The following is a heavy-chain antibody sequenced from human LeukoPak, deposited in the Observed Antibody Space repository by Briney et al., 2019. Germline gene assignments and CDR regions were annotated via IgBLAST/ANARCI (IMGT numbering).Heavy chain of an antibody. CDR2: ISASGGTT. D-gene: IGHD2-2*01. V-gene: IGHV3-23*01. CDR3: AKEPREYCSSTSCPNWFDS. J-gene: IGHJ5*01. Sequence: QSGGSLRLSCAASGFTFNNYAMSWVRQAQGKGLEWVSAISASGGTTYYADSVKGRFTISRDNSEKTLFLQMNSLRAEDTAVYYCAKEPREYCSSTSCPNWFDSWGQGTLVTVSS. CDR1: GFTFNNYA.